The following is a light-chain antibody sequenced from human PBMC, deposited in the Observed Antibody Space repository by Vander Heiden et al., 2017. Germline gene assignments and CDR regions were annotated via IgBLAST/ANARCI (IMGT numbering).Light chain of an antibody. V-gene: IGLV2-11*01. J-gene: IGLJ3*02. CDR1: SSDVGGYNY. CDR3: CSYAGSYTEV. Sequence: QSALTHPRSVSGSPGPSVTISCTGTSSDVGGYNYVSWYQQHPGKAPKLMIYDVSKRPAGVPDRFSGSKSGNTASLTISGLQAEDEADYYCCSYAGSYTEVFGGGTKLTVL. CDR2: DVS.